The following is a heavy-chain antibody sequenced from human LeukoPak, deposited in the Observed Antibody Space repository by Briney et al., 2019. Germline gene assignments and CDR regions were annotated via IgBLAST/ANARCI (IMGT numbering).Heavy chain of an antibody. CDR2: TYYRSKRYN. Sequence: SQTLSLTCAISGDSVSSNSAAWNWIRQSPSRGLEWLGRTYYRSKRYNHYAVSVKSRITINPDASKNQFSLQLNSVTPEDTAVYYCARAGLLWFGELLLLDYWGQGTLVTVSS. CDR1: GDSVSSNSAA. V-gene: IGHV6-1*01. CDR3: ARAGLLWFGELLLLDY. J-gene: IGHJ4*02. D-gene: IGHD3-10*01.